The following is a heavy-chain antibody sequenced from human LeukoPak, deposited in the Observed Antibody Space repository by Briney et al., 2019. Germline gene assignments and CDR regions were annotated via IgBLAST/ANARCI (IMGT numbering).Heavy chain of an antibody. Sequence: GGSLRLSCAASEFSVGSNYMTWVRQAPGKGLEWVSLIYSGGSTYYADSVKGRFTISRDNSKNTLYLQMNSLRAEDTAVYSCARVRVGATYGGAFDIWGQGTMVTVSS. CDR3: ARVRVGATYGGAFDI. CDR1: EFSVGSNY. V-gene: IGHV3-66*01. CDR2: IYSGGST. D-gene: IGHD1-26*01. J-gene: IGHJ3*02.